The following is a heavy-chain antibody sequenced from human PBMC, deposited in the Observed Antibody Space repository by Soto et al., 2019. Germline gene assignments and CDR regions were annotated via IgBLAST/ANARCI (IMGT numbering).Heavy chain of an antibody. J-gene: IGHJ6*03. Sequence: SETLSLTCTVSGGSISSYYWSWIRQPPGKGLEWIGYIYYSGSTNYNPSLKSRVTISVDTSKNQFSLKLSSVTAADTAVYYCARVRGPSPAMGSSSSFVNYYYMDVWAKGPRSPSP. D-gene: IGHD6-6*01. V-gene: IGHV4-59*01. CDR3: ARVRGPSPAMGSSSSFVNYYYMDV. CDR2: IYYSGST. CDR1: GGSISSYY.